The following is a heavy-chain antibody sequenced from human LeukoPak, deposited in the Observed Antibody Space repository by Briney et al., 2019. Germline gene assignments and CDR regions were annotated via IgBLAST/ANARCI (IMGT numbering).Heavy chain of an antibody. CDR2: ISGSGGST. CDR3: AKLWTEYSSSSRYFQH. CDR1: GFTFSSYA. J-gene: IGHJ1*01. Sequence: GGSLRLSCAASGFTFSSYAMGWVRQAPGKGLEWVSAISGSGGSTYYADSVKGRFTISRDNSKNTLYLQMNSLRAEDTAVYYCAKLWTEYSSSSRYFQHWGQGTLVTVSS. V-gene: IGHV3-23*01. D-gene: IGHD6-6*01.